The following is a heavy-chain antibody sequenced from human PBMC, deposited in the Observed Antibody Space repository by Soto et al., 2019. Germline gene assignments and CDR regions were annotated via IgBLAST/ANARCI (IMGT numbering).Heavy chain of an antibody. Sequence: ASGYTFTSYAMHWVRQAPGQRLEWMGWINAGNGNTKYSQKFQGRVTITRDTSASTAYMELSSLRSEVTAVYYCASDYAFWSGYPYYYFDYWGQGTLVTVSS. J-gene: IGHJ4*02. CDR3: ASDYAFWSGYPYYYFDY. CDR1: GYTFTSYA. V-gene: IGHV1-3*01. CDR2: INAGNGNT. D-gene: IGHD3-3*01.